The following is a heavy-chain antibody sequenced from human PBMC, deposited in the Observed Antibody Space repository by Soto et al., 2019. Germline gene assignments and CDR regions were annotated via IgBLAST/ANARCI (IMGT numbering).Heavy chain of an antibody. CDR1: GYTFTSYG. D-gene: IGHD6-13*01. Sequence: ASVKVSCKASGYTFTSYGISWVRQAPGQGLEWMGWISAYNGNTNYAQKLQGRVTMTTDTSTSTAYMELRSLRSDDTAVYYCARDGSWTGWGYYYYGMDVWGQGTTVTVSS. V-gene: IGHV1-18*01. J-gene: IGHJ6*02. CDR2: ISAYNGNT. CDR3: ARDGSWTGWGYYYYGMDV.